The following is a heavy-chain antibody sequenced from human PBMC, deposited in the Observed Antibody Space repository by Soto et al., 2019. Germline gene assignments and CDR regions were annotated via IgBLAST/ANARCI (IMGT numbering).Heavy chain of an antibody. V-gene: IGHV3-30-3*01. CDR3: AREFSSVWKKGVDY. CDR2: ISYDGSNK. CDR1: GFTFSSYA. Sequence: QVQLVESGGGVVQPGRSLRLSCAASGFTFSSYAMHWVLHAPGKGLEWVAVISYDGSNKYYADSVKGRFTISRDNSKNSLYMQMNSLRAEDTAVYYCAREFSSVWKKGVDYWGQGTLFTVSS. J-gene: IGHJ4*02. D-gene: IGHD6-19*01.